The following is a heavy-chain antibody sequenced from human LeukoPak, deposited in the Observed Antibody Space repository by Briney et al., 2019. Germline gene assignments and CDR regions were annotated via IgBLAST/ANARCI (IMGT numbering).Heavy chain of an antibody. Sequence: PGGSLRLSCAASGFTFSSYWMHWVRHAPGKGLVWVSRINTDGSSTSYADSVKGRFTISRDNAKNTLYLQMNSLRAEDTAVYYCARVALWSGYPRGQVDYWGQGTLVTVSS. CDR1: GFTFSSYW. CDR2: INTDGSST. D-gene: IGHD3-3*01. J-gene: IGHJ4*02. V-gene: IGHV3-74*01. CDR3: ARVALWSGYPRGQVDY.